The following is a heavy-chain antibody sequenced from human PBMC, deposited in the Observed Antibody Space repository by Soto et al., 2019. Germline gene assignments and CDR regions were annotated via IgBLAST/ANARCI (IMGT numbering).Heavy chain of an antibody. CDR1: CDSISTYY. D-gene: IGHD1-1*01. V-gene: IGHV4-59*01. J-gene: IGHJ4*02. CDR3: ARLQLVQKVIDY. Sequence: PSETLSLTCTVSCDSISTYYWSLIRQPPGKGLQWIGYIFYSGGTAYNPSLKSRVTISLDMSKKQISLKLSSVTTADTATYSCARLQLVQKVIDYWGQGTLVTVSS. CDR2: IFYSGGT.